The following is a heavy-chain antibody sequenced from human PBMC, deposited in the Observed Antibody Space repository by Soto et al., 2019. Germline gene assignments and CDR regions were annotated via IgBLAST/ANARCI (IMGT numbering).Heavy chain of an antibody. CDR1: GGSISSVCYY. CDR3: ARVEDHASRVVEGAFDL. CDR2: IYYSGST. J-gene: IGHJ3*01. Sequence: QVQLQESGPGLVKPSQTLSLTCTVSGGSISSVCYYWIWIRQHPWKILELIVYIYYSGSTYYHPHLKSRVTISVDTSKTQFSLKLSSVTAADTAVYYCARVEDHASRVVEGAFDLWGQGTMVAVSS. D-gene: IGHD2-15*01. V-gene: IGHV4-31*03.